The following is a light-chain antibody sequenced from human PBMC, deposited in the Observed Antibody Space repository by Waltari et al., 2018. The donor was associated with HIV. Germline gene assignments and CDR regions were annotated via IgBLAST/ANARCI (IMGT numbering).Light chain of an antibody. J-gene: IGLJ3*02. Sequence: QSVLTQPPSASGTPGQRVTISCSGGSSNIGSNFVIWYQQLPGTAPKLPMYRNTQRPSGVPDRFSGSKSGTSASLAISGLQSEDEADYYCAAWDDSLNGHWVFGGGTKVTVL. CDR1: SSNIGSNF. CDR2: RNT. CDR3: AAWDDSLNGHWV. V-gene: IGLV1-44*01.